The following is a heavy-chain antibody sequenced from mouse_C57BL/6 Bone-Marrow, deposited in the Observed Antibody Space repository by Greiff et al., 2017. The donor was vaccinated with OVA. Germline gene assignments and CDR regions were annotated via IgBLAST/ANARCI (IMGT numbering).Heavy chain of an antibody. CDR2: IDPSDSYT. CDR1: GYTFTSYW. J-gene: IGHJ2*01. D-gene: IGHD2-3*01. Sequence: QVQLQQPGAELVKPGASVKLSCKASGYTFTSYWMQWVKQRPGQGLEWIGEIDPSDSYTNYNQKFKGKATLTVDTSSSTAYMQLSSLTSEDSAVYYCARWLLGPYWGQGTTLTVSS. CDR3: ARWLLGPY. V-gene: IGHV1-50*01.